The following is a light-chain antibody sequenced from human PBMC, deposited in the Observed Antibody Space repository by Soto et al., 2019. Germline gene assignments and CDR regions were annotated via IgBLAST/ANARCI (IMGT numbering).Light chain of an antibody. Sequence: EIVLTPSPGTLSLSPGERATLSCRASQSISSSYLAWYQQKPGQAPRLLIYGASSRAAGIPARFSGSGSGTEFTLTISSLQSEDFAVYYCQQYNNWPQTFGQGTKVDIK. CDR2: GAS. V-gene: IGKV3-15*01. CDR1: QSISSSY. J-gene: IGKJ1*01. CDR3: QQYNNWPQT.